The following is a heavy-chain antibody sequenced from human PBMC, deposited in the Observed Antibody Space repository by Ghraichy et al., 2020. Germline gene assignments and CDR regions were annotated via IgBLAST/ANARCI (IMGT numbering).Heavy chain of an antibody. Sequence: GGSLRLSCAASGFTFSSYAMHWVRQAPGKGLEWVAVISYDGSNKYYADSVKGRFTISRDNSKNTLYLQMNSLRAEDTAVYYCARDPDKKGLLGAPGAFDIWGQGTMVTVSS. V-gene: IGHV3-30*04. CDR3: ARDPDKKGLLGAPGAFDI. CDR2: ISYDGSNK. D-gene: IGHD2-15*01. CDR1: GFTFSSYA. J-gene: IGHJ3*02.